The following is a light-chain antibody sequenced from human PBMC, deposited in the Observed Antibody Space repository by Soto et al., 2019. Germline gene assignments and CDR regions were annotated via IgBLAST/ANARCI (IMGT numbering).Light chain of an antibody. CDR3: QVRDSSSDHPYV. Sequence: SSELTQPPSVSVAPGKTARISCGGNNIGRKSVHWYQQKPGQAPLLVIYYDTDRPSGIPERFSGSNSGNTATLTISMVEAGDEAEYYCQVRDSSSDHPYVFVTGTKVTVL. V-gene: IGLV3-21*04. J-gene: IGLJ1*01. CDR1: NIGRKS. CDR2: YDT.